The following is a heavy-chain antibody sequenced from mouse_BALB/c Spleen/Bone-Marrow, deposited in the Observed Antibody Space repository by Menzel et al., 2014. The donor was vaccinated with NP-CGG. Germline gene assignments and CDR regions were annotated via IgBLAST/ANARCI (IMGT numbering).Heavy chain of an antibody. Sequence: EVKLMESGPELVKPGASMKISCKASGYSFTGYTMNWVKQSHGKNLEWIGLINPYNGGTSYNQKFMGKATLTVDKSSSTAYMELLSLTSEDSAVYYCARWDYYGYAMDYWGQGTSVTVSS. CDR1: GYSFTGYT. CDR2: INPYNGGT. D-gene: IGHD1-1*01. V-gene: IGHV1-18*01. CDR3: ARWDYYGYAMDY. J-gene: IGHJ4*01.